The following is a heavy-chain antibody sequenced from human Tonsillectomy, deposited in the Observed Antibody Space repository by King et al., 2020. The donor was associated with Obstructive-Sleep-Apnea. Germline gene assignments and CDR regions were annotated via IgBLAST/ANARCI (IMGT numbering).Heavy chain of an antibody. CDR1: GFTFSSYA. CDR2: ISNDGANK. D-gene: IGHD6-13*01. J-gene: IGHJ4*02. CDR3: ATLSYSSSWTDY. V-gene: IGHV3-30-3*01. Sequence: VQLVESGGGVVQPGRSLRLSCAASGFTFSSYAMHWVRQAPGKGLEWVSVISNDGANKDYADTVKGRFTFPSDNSKNILYLQINNLIPEDTAVYYCATLSYSSSWTDYWGQGTLVTVSS.